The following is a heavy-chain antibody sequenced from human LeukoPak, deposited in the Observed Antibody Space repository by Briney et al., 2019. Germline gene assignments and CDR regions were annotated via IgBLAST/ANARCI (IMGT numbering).Heavy chain of an antibody. D-gene: IGHD1-26*01. V-gene: IGHV4-4*07. Sequence: SETLSLTCTVSGGSISSYYWNWIRQPAGKGLECIVRIYTSGTTTYNPSLKSRVIMSVDTSKNQFSLKLSSVTAADTAVYYCARASSGTYYYFDYWGQGTLVTVSS. CDR3: ARASSGTYYYFDY. CDR2: IYTSGTT. J-gene: IGHJ4*02. CDR1: GGSISSYY.